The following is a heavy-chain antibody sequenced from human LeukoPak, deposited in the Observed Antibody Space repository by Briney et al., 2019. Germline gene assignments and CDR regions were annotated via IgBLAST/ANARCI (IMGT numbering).Heavy chain of an antibody. Sequence: PGGSLRLSCAASGFTFSDHYMDWVRQAPGKGLEWVGRTRNKANSYTTEYAASVKGRFTISRDGSKNSLYLQMNSLKTEDTAVYYCARGPLDYWGQGTLVTVSS. J-gene: IGHJ4*02. V-gene: IGHV3-72*01. CDR1: GFTFSDHY. CDR3: ARGPLDY. CDR2: TRNKANSYTT.